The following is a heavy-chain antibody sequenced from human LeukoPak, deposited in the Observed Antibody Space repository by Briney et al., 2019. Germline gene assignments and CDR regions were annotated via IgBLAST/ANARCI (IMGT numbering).Heavy chain of an antibody. J-gene: IGHJ4*02. Sequence: GGSLRLSCAASGFTFGNYAMSWVRQAPGKGLEWVSGISGSGGSGSTYYADSVRGRFTISRDNSKNSLYLQMNSLRAEDTAVYYCAKDLRGRRPDSSGDLLIGGYYFDYWGQGTLVTVSS. CDR2: ISGSGGSGST. V-gene: IGHV3-23*01. D-gene: IGHD3-22*01. CDR1: GFTFGNYA. CDR3: AKDLRGRRPDSSGDLLIGGYYFDY.